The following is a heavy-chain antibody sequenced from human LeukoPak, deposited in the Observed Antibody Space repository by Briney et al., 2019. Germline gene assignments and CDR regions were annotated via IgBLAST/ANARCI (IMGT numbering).Heavy chain of an antibody. J-gene: IGHJ6*02. Sequence: SETLSLTCAVSGGSISSGGYSWSWIRQPPGKGLEWIGYIYHSGSTYYNPFLKSRVTISVDRSKNQFSLKLSSVTAADTAVYYCARDHPKTYGMDVWGQGTTVTVSS. V-gene: IGHV4-30-2*01. CDR3: ARDHPKTYGMDV. CDR1: GGSISSGGYS. CDR2: IYHSGST.